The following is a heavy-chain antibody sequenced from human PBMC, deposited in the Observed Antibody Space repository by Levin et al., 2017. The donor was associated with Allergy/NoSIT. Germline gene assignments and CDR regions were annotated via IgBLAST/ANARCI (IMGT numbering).Heavy chain of an antibody. CDR1: GFTFTNYG. CDR3: ATFFLSGTSYY. Sequence: GGSLRLSCAASGFTFTNYGMHWVRQAPGKGLEWVAVISFDGTNTYSADSVKGRFTISSDNPKNTLYLQMNSLRAEDTAVYYCATFFLSGTSYYWSQGTLVTVSS. J-gene: IGHJ4*02. D-gene: IGHD1-14*01. CDR2: ISFDGTNT. V-gene: IGHV3-30*04.